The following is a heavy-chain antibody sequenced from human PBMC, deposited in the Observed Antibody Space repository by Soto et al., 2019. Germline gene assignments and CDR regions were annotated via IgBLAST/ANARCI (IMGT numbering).Heavy chain of an antibody. CDR2: INHSGST. J-gene: IGHJ6*02. CDR1: GGSFSGYY. V-gene: IGHV4-34*01. Sequence: SETLSLTCAVYGGSFSGYYWSWIRQPPGKGLEWIGEINHSGSTNYNPSLKSRVTISVGTSKNQFSLKLSSVTAADTAVYYCANLGLGYCSSTSCYSLYYYYGMDVWGQGTTVTVSS. D-gene: IGHD2-2*01. CDR3: ANLGLGYCSSTSCYSLYYYYGMDV.